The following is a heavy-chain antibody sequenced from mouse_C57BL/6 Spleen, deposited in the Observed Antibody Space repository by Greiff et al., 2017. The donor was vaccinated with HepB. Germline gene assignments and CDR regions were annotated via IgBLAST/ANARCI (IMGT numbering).Heavy chain of an antibody. CDR1: GYTFTRYG. J-gene: IGHJ2*01. Sequence: QVQLQQSGAELARPGASVKLSCQASGYTFTRYGISWVKQSTGQGLEWIGEIYPRSGNTYYNEKFKGKATLTADKSSSTAYMELRSLTSEDSAVYFWARDYYGSSLLTYYFDDWGQGTTRTVSS. V-gene: IGHV1-81*01. D-gene: IGHD1-1*01. CDR2: IYPRSGNT. CDR3: ARDYYGSSLLTYYFDD.